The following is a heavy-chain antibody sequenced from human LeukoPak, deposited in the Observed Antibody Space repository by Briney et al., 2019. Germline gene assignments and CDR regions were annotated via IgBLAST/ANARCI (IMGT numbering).Heavy chain of an antibody. J-gene: IGHJ4*02. CDR3: ARQGWSSASGYYFDY. V-gene: IGHV4-38-2*01. Sequence: SETLSLTCALSGYSLSGGYYWGCIRQPPGRGLGWVGTIYYSGSTYYNPSLKSRVTISVDTSKNQFSLKLSSVTAADTAVYYCARQGWSSASGYYFDYWGQGTLVTVSS. CDR1: GYSLSGGYY. CDR2: IYYSGST. D-gene: IGHD6-19*01.